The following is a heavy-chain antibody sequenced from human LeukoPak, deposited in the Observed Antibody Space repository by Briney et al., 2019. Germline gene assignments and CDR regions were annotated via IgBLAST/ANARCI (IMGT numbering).Heavy chain of an antibody. J-gene: IGHJ4*02. V-gene: IGHV3-23*01. CDR1: GFTFSSYA. CDR2: ISGSGGST. CDR3: AKARILDYYDSSGYTAFDY. Sequence: SGGSLRLSCAASGFTFSSYAMSWVRQAPGRGLEWVSAISGSGGSTYYADSVKGRFTISRDNSKYTLYLQMNSLRAEDTAVYYCAKARILDYYDSSGYTAFDYWGQGTLVTVSS. D-gene: IGHD3-22*01.